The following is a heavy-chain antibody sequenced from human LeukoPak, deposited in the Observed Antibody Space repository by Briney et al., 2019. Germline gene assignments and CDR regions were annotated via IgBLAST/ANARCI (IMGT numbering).Heavy chain of an antibody. J-gene: IGHJ4*02. CDR2: ISSSTTTI. CDR1: GFTFSSYN. CDR3: AKDSES. V-gene: IGHV3-48*04. Sequence: GGSLRLSCAASGFTFSSYNMNWVRQAPGKGLEWVSYISSSTTTIYYADSVKGRFTISRDNAKNSLYLQMNSLRAEDTALYYCAKDSESWGQGTLVTVSS.